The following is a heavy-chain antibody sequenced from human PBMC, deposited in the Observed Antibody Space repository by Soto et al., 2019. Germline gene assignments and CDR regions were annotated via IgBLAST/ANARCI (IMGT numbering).Heavy chain of an antibody. CDR2: ITGSSSHM. Sequence: PWLSXRLSGSAAVCSFSSYRIKLLRHAPGKGLEFVSSITGSSSHMYYADSVKGRFTISRYNAKNSLYLQMNSLRAEDTAVYYCARPPSDL. CDR1: VCSFSSYR. J-gene: IGHJ2*01. CDR3: ARPPSDL. V-gene: IGHV3-21*01.